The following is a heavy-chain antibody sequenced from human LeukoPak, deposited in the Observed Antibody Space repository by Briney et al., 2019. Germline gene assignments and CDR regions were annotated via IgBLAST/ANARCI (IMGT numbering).Heavy chain of an antibody. Sequence: PSETLSLTCTVSGGSISSYYWSWIRQPPGKGLGWIGSIYYSGSTYYNPSLKSRVTISVDTSKNQFSLKLSSVTAADTAVYYCARYFDSAYFDYWGQGTLVTVSS. V-gene: IGHV4-59*04. CDR2: IYYSGST. CDR3: ARYFDSAYFDY. J-gene: IGHJ4*02. CDR1: GGSISSYY. D-gene: IGHD3-9*01.